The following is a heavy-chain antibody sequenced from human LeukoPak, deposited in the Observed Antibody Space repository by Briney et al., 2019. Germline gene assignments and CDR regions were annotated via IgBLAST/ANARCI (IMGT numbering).Heavy chain of an antibody. Sequence: SETLSLTCTVSGGSISSYYWSWIRQPPGKGLEWIGYIYYSGSTNYNPSLKSRVTISVDTSKNQFSLKLSSVTAADTGVYYCASHGSGSYLYYFDYWGQGTLVTVSS. J-gene: IGHJ4*02. D-gene: IGHD3-10*01. CDR2: IYYSGST. CDR3: ASHGSGSYLYYFDY. V-gene: IGHV4-59*01. CDR1: GGSISSYY.